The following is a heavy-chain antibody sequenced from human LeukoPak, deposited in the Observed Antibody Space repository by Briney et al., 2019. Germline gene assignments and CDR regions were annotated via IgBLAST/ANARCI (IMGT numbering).Heavy chain of an antibody. Sequence: GGSLRLSCAASGFTFSTYWMSWVRQAPGKGLEWVANIKQDGSKKYYVDSVRGRFTISRDNAKNSMYLQMNSLRAEDTPVYYWPKDPLDPEVAAAGNYASWGQGTLVTVSS. CDR2: IKQDGSKK. V-gene: IGHV3-7*04. D-gene: IGHD6-13*01. J-gene: IGHJ5*02. CDR1: GFTFSTYW. CDR3: PKDPLDPEVAAAGNYAS.